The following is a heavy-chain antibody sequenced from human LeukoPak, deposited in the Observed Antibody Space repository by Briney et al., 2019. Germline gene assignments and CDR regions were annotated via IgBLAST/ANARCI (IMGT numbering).Heavy chain of an antibody. CDR3: ASRPSSYYYDSSGPFDY. J-gene: IGHJ4*02. D-gene: IGHD3-22*01. CDR1: GGSISSSSYY. CDR2: IYYSGST. Sequence: PSETLSLTRTVSGGSISSSSYYWGWIRQPPGKGLEWIGSIYYSGSTYYNPSLKSRVTISVDTSKNQFSLKLSSVTAADTAVYYCASRPSSYYYDSSGPFDYWGQGTLVTVSS. V-gene: IGHV4-39*01.